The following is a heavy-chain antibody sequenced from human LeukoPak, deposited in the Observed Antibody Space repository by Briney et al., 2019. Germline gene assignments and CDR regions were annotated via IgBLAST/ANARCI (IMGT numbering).Heavy chain of an antibody. CDR3: ARDGPGGAGDTWYYYMDV. D-gene: IGHD2-2*02. CDR2: VYYGGNT. CDR1: GGSISGSSYS. Sequence: SETLSLTCTVCGGSISGSSYSWAWIRQPPGKGLEWIGSVYYGGNTYYNPSLKSRATLSADTSKNQFSLKVSSVTAADTAVYYCARDGPGGAGDTWYYYMDVWGKGTTVTVSS. V-gene: IGHV4-39*07. J-gene: IGHJ6*03.